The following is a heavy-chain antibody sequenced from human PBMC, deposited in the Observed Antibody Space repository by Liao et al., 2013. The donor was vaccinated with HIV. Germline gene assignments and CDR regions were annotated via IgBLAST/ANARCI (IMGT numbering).Heavy chain of an antibody. CDR2: ISHSGNT. Sequence: QLQLQESGPGLVKPSQTLSLTCAVSGGSISSGGFSWSWIRQPPGKGLEWIGYISHSGNTYYNPSLKSRVTISVDRSKNQFSLKLSSVTAADTAVYHCARDQYSYGNGRYFDYWGQGTLVTVSS. D-gene: IGHD5-18*01. CDR3: ARDQYSYGNGRYFDY. J-gene: IGHJ4*02. CDR1: GGSISSGGFS. V-gene: IGHV4-30-2*01.